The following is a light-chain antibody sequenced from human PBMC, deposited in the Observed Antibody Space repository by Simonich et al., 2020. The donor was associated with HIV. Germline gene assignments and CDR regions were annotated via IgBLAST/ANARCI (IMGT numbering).Light chain of an antibody. J-gene: IGKJ2*01. V-gene: IGKV4-1*01. CDR1: QSVLSSSNNKNY. Sequence: DFLRTQSPDSRAGFLGERATINCKSSQSVLSSSNNKNYLACYQQKPGQPPKLLIYWASTRESGVPDRFSGSGSGTDFTLTINSLQAEDVAVYYCQQYYSSPYTFGQGTKVEIK. CDR3: QQYYSSPYT. CDR2: WAS.